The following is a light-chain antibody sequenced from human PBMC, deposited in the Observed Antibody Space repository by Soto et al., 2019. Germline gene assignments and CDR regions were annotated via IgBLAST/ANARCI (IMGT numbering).Light chain of an antibody. Sequence: IVLTQSPVTLALSPGESAVLSCSASQSVSTSLAWYQHKPGQAPRLFIYDASKRAPGIPARFTGSGSGTDFTLTISSLEPEDIAVYYCQGRDVWPSFGQGTKVEIK. CDR2: DAS. CDR3: QGRDVWPS. J-gene: IGKJ1*01. V-gene: IGKV3-11*01. CDR1: QSVSTS.